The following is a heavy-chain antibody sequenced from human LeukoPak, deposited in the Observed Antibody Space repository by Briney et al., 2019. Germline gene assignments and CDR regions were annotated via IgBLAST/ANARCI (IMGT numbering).Heavy chain of an antibody. CDR2: IYYSGST. V-gene: IGHV4-59*08. D-gene: IGHD2-2*01. CDR1: GGSISSYY. J-gene: IGHJ5*02. CDR3: ARLSCSSTSCYGYPIRGWFDP. Sequence: SQTLSLTCTVSGGSISSYYWSWIRQPPGKGLEWIGYIYYSGSTNYNPSLKSRVTISVDTSKNQFSLKLSSVTAADTAVYYCARLSCSSTSCYGYPIRGWFDPWGQGTLVTVSS.